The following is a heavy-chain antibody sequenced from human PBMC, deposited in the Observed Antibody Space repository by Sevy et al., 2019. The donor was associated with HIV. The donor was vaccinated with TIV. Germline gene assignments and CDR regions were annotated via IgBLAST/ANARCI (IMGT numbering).Heavy chain of an antibody. CDR1: GFTFTYAW. Sequence: GGSLRLSCAASGFTFTYAWMTWVRQAPGKGLQWLGRIKRKADGGTIDYAAPVKGRFTISRDDSKNTLYLQMNSLKTEDTGVYYCSTDPIILLLVTDGMDVWGRRTTVTVS. CDR2: IKRKADGGTI. J-gene: IGHJ6*02. D-gene: IGHD2-8*02. CDR3: STDPIILLLVTDGMDV. V-gene: IGHV3-15*01.